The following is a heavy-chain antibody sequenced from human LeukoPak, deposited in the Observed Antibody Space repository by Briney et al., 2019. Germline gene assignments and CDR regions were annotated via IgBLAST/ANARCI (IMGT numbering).Heavy chain of an antibody. CDR1: GGSISTTDSY. Sequence: SETLSLTCTVSGGSISTTDSYWGWIRQPPGKGLEWIGTIYYSGRTYCNPSLKSRVTISVDRSENQFSLILISVTAADTAVYYCARASAGYSTGWYKHWFAPWGQGTLITVSS. CDR2: IYYSGRT. J-gene: IGHJ5*02. D-gene: IGHD6-19*01. V-gene: IGHV4-39*07. CDR3: ARASAGYSTGWYKHWFAP.